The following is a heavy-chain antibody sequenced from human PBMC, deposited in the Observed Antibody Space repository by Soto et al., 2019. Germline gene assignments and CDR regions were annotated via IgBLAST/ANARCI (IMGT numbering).Heavy chain of an antibody. CDR1: GFTFSSYW. CDR2: IKQDGSEK. Sequence: PGGSLRLSCAASGFTFSSYWMSWVRQAPGKGLEWVANIKQDGSEKYYVDSVKGRFTISRDNAKNSLYLQMNSLRAEDTAVYYCARGLIRGLGESPRTPIFDYWGKRTLVTVS. CDR3: ARGLIRGLGESPRTPIFDY. J-gene: IGHJ4*02. D-gene: IGHD3-10*01. V-gene: IGHV3-7*01.